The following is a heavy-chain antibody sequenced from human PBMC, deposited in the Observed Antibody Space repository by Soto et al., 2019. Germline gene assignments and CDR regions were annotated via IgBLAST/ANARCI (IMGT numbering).Heavy chain of an antibody. CDR3: AGLSRFYFGY. D-gene: IGHD3-3*01. J-gene: IGHJ4*02. CDR2: IYYSGNT. V-gene: IGHV4-31*03. CDR1: GGSISSGGYY. Sequence: PSETLSLTCTVSGGSISSGGYYWSWIRQHPGKGLEWIGYIYYSGNTYYNPSLESRITISVDTSKNQFSLNLSSVTAADTAVYYCAGLSRFYFGYWGQGTLVTVS.